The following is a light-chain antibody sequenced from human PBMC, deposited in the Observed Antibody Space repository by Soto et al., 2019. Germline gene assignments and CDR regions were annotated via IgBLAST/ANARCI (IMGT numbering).Light chain of an antibody. Sequence: EIVLTQSPGTLSLSPGERATLSCRASQPVSSNYLAWYQHKPGQAPRLLIYRASSRVTGIPDRISGSGSGTDFTLTISRLEPEDFAVYHCQQYGGSPVTFGQGTKVEIK. CDR3: QQYGGSPVT. J-gene: IGKJ1*01. CDR2: RAS. V-gene: IGKV3-20*01. CDR1: QPVSSNY.